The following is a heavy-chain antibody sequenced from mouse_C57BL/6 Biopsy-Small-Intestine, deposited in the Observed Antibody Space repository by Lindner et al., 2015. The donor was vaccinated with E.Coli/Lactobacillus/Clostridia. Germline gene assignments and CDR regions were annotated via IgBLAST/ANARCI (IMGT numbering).Heavy chain of an antibody. V-gene: IGHV1-80*01. J-gene: IGHJ1*03. Sequence: VQLQESGAELVKPGASVKISCKASGYAFSSYWMNWVKQRPGKGLEWIGQIYPGDGDTNYNGKFKGEATLTLDTSSSTAYLQLSSLTSEDSAVYFCARGTMITTPLYFYFDVWGTGTTVTVSS. CDR3: ARGTMITTPLYFYFDV. CDR2: IYPGDGDT. CDR1: GYAFSSYW. D-gene: IGHD2-4*01.